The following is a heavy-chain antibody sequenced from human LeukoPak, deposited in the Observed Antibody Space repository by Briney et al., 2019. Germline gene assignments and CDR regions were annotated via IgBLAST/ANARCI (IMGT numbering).Heavy chain of an antibody. CDR1: GGSFSSYD. V-gene: IGHV1-69*06. J-gene: IGHJ4*02. Sequence: SVKVSCKASGGSFSSYDISWVRQAPGQGLEWMGGIIPILGTANYAQKFQGRVTIIADKATNTAYMELSSLRSEDTAVYFCARGTGGGFGSDYWGQGTLVTVSS. CDR3: ARGTGGGFGSDY. CDR2: IIPILGTA. D-gene: IGHD3-10*01.